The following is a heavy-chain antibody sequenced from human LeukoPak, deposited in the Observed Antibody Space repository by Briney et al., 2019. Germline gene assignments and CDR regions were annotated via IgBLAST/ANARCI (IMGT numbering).Heavy chain of an antibody. V-gene: IGHV4-59*01. J-gene: IGHJ4*02. Sequence: PSETLSLTCTVSGGSISSYYWSWIRQPPGKGLEWIGYIYYSGSTNYNPSLKSRVTISVDTSKNQFSLKLSSVTAADTAVYYCARNPYYDFWSGPFFDYWGQGTLVTVSS. D-gene: IGHD3-3*01. CDR1: GGSISSYY. CDR3: ARNPYYDFWSGPFFDY. CDR2: IYYSGST.